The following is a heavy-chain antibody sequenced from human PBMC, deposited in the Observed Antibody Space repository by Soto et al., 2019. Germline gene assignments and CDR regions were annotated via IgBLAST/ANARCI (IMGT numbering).Heavy chain of an antibody. J-gene: IGHJ6*03. V-gene: IGHV4-34*01. Sequence: PSETLSLTCAVYGGSFSGYYWSWIRKTPGKGLEWIGEINHSGSTNYNPSLKSRVTISVDTSKNQFSLKLSSVTAADTAVHYCARGGAGTTFFQFYYYMDVWGKGTTVTGSS. CDR3: ARGGAGTTFFQFYYYMDV. CDR1: GGSFSGYY. D-gene: IGHD1-7*01. CDR2: INHSGST.